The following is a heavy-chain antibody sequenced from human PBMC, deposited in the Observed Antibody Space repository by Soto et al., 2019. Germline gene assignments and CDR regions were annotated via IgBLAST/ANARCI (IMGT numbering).Heavy chain of an antibody. CDR1: GGSLSGYY. CDR3: ARSPDGFDI. Sequence: SETLSVTCAVSGGSLSGYYWNWIRQPPGKGLERIGEINHSGSTNYNPSLQSRVTISVDKSKHQFSLKLSSVTAADTAVYYCARSPDGFDIWSQGTMVTVS. CDR2: INHSGST. V-gene: IGHV4-34*01. J-gene: IGHJ3*02.